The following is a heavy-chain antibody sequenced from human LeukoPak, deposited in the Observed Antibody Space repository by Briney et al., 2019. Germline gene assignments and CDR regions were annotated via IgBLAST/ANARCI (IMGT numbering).Heavy chain of an antibody. D-gene: IGHD6-19*01. V-gene: IGHV3-30*02. CDR1: GFTFSSCG. CDR3: AKDSEQWLVSAFDI. Sequence: PGGSLRLSCAASGFTFSSCGRHWVRQAPGKGLEWVAFIRYDGSNKYYADSVKGRFTISRDNSKNTLYLQMNSLRAEDTAVYYCAKDSEQWLVSAFDIWGQGTMVTVSS. J-gene: IGHJ3*02. CDR2: IRYDGSNK.